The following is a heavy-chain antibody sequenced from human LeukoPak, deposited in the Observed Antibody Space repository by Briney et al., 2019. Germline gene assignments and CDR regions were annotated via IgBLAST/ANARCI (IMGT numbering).Heavy chain of an antibody. J-gene: IGHJ4*02. CDR3: AKGSSYDYVWGSYRLPFDY. CDR1: GFTFSSYA. Sequence: PGGSLRLSCAASGFTFSSYAMHWVRQAPGKGLEWVAVISYDGSNKYYADSVKGRFTISRDNSKNTLYLQMNSLKAEDTAVYYCAKGSSYDYVWGSYRLPFDYWGQGTLVTVSS. D-gene: IGHD3-16*02. V-gene: IGHV3-30*04. CDR2: ISYDGSNK.